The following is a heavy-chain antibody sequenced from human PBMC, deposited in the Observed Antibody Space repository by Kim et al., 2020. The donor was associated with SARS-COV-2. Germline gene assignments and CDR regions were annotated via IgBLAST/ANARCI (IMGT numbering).Heavy chain of an antibody. V-gene: IGHV1-24*01. CDR1: GYTLTELS. Sequence: ASVKVSCKVSGYTLTELSMQWVRQAPGKGLEWMGGFDPEDGETIYAQKFQGRVTMTEDTSTDTAYMELSSLRSEDTAVYYCATGGIMVRGVIIRTRWDYWFDPWGQGTLVTVSS. D-gene: IGHD3-10*01. CDR2: FDPEDGET. J-gene: IGHJ5*02. CDR3: ATGGIMVRGVIIRTRWDYWFDP.